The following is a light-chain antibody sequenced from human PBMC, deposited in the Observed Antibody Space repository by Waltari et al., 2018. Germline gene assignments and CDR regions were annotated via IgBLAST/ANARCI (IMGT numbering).Light chain of an antibody. CDR2: KVS. CDR3: MQNAHWPHT. Sequence: DFMMTQSPLSLPVTLGQPTSISCRSSQSLAYSDGSTLSNWFQQRPGHSPRRLIYKVSDRDSGVPDRFSGSGSGTNFTLKISRVEAGDVGVYYCMQNAHWPHTFGQGTKLEIK. J-gene: IGKJ2*01. CDR1: QSLAYSDGSTL. V-gene: IGKV2-30*01.